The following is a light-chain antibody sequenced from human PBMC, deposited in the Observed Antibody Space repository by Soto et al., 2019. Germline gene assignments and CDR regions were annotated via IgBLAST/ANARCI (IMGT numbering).Light chain of an antibody. CDR3: LSKTSTISYV. CDR1: TGDVGGYNY. J-gene: IGLJ1*01. Sequence: QSVLAQPASVSGSPGQSIAISCPGTTGDVGGYNYVSWYQQHPGKVPKLLIHEVSNRPSGVSNRFSGSKSGNTASLTISGLQAEDEADYYCLSKTSTISYVFGTGTKVTVL. V-gene: IGLV2-14*01. CDR2: EVS.